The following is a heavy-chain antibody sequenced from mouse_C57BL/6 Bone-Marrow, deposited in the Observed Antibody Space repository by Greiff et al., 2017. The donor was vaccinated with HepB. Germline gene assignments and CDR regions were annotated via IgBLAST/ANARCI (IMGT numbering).Heavy chain of an antibody. D-gene: IGHD1-1*01. V-gene: IGHV1-78*01. CDR1: GYTFTDHT. J-gene: IGHJ4*01. CDR2: IYPRDGST. Sequence: VKLQESDAELVKPGASVKISCKVSGYTFTDHTIHWMKQRPEQGLEWIGYIYPRDGSTKYNEKFRGKATLTADNSSSTAYMQLNSLTSEDSAVYFCARRVDYYAMDYWGQGTSVTVSS. CDR3: ARRVDYYAMDY.